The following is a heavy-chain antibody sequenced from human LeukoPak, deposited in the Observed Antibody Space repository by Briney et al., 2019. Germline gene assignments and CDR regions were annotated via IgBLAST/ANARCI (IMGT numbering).Heavy chain of an antibody. D-gene: IGHD3-9*01. Sequence: GASVKVSCKASGYTFTSYGISWVRQAPGQGLEWMGWISGNNGNTNYAQKVQGRVTMTTDTSTSTAYMEMRSPRSDDTAVYYCARGGHYDILTPLYYWGQGTLVTVSS. CDR1: GYTFTSYG. CDR2: ISGNNGNT. V-gene: IGHV1-18*01. J-gene: IGHJ4*02. CDR3: ARGGHYDILTPLYY.